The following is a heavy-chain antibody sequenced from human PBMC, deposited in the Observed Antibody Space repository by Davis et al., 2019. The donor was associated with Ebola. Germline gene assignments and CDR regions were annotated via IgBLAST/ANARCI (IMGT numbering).Heavy chain of an antibody. Sequence: ASVKVSCKASGYTFTSYGISWVRQAPGQGLEWMGWISAYNGNTNYAQKLQGRVTMTTDTSTSTAYLELRSLRSDDTAVYYCASYDFWSGYYRFDPWGQGALVTVSS. CDR1: GYTFTSYG. J-gene: IGHJ5*02. CDR2: ISAYNGNT. D-gene: IGHD3-3*01. V-gene: IGHV1-18*01. CDR3: ASYDFWSGYYRFDP.